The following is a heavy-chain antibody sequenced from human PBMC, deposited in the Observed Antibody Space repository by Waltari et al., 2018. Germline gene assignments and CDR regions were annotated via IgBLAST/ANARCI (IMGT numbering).Heavy chain of an antibody. Sequence: EVQLVESGGGLVQPGGSRRLSCAASGFSLSSFWMSWVRQAPGKGLEWVANIRQDGLDRGHGDSVKGRFIISRDNARNSVYLQMNSLTAEDTAVYYCARDVNGVLDYWGQGTLVTVSS. V-gene: IGHV3-7*01. CDR1: GFSLSSFW. CDR2: IRQDGLDR. J-gene: IGHJ4*02. D-gene: IGHD2-8*01. CDR3: ARDVNGVLDY.